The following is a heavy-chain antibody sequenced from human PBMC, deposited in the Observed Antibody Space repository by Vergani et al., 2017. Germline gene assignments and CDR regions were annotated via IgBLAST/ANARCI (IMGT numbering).Heavy chain of an antibody. CDR1: GYTFTSYD. V-gene: IGHV1-8*02. CDR3: ASSPPPRKVKAPMVPRGGWFDP. CDR2: MNPNSGNT. Sequence: QVQLVQSGAEVKKPGASVKVSCKASGYTFTSYDINWVRQATGQGLEWMGWMNPNSGNTGYAQKFQGRVTMTRNTSISTAYMELSSLRSEDTAVYYCASSPPPRKVKAPMVPRGGWFDPWGQGTLVTVSS. D-gene: IGHD2-8*01. J-gene: IGHJ5*02.